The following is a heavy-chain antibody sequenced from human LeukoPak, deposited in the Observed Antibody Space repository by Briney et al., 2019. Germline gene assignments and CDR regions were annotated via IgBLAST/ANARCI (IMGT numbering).Heavy chain of an antibody. Sequence: SETLSLTCTVSGGSISRYYWSWIRQPPGKGLEWIGYIYYSGGTNYNPSLKSRVTISVDTSKNQFSLKLSSVTAADTAVYYCARDQPYCSSTSCSDAFDIWGQGTMGTVSS. J-gene: IGHJ3*02. V-gene: IGHV4-59*01. CDR2: IYYSGGT. CDR3: ARDQPYCSSTSCSDAFDI. D-gene: IGHD2-2*01. CDR1: GGSISRYY.